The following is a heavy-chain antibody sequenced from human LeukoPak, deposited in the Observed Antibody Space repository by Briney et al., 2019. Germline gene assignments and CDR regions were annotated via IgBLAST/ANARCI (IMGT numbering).Heavy chain of an antibody. CDR1: GYTFTGYG. J-gene: IGHJ6*03. CDR2: ISAYNGNT. CDR3: ARGPRVFGPLPGYYYMDV. Sequence: GASVKVSCKASGYTFTGYGISWVRQAPGQGLEWMGWISAYNGNTNYAQKLQGRVTMTTDTSTSTAYMELRSLRSDDTAVYYCARGPRVFGPLPGYYYMDVWGKGTTVTVSS. D-gene: IGHD3/OR15-3a*01. V-gene: IGHV1-18*01.